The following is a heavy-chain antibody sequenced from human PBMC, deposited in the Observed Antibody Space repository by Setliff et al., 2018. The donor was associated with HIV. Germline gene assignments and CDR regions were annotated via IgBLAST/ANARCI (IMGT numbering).Heavy chain of an antibody. D-gene: IGHD3-16*02. J-gene: IGHJ4*02. CDR2: VTHSGST. Sequence: ASETLSLTCAVYGGSFSGYYWSWIRQPPGKGLEWIGEVTHSGSTNYNPSLKSRVTISVDTSKSQFSLRLNSVTATDTALYYCARGSDYIWGNYRFPFDYWGQGTLVTVSS. V-gene: IGHV4-34*01. CDR3: ARGSDYIWGNYRFPFDY. CDR1: GGSFSGYY.